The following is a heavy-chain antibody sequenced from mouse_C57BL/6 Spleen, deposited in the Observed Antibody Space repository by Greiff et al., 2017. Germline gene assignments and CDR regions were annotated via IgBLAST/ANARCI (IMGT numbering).Heavy chain of an antibody. V-gene: IGHV3-6*01. CDR1: GYSITSGYY. CDR3: ASGMATY. J-gene: IGHJ3*01. D-gene: IGHD2-3*01. Sequence: EVKLQESGPGLVKPSQSLSLTCSVTGYSITSGYYWNWIRQFPGNKLEWMGYISYDGSNNYNPSLKNRISITRDTSKNQFFLTLNSVTTEDTATYYCASGMATYWGQGTLVTVSA. CDR2: ISYDGSN.